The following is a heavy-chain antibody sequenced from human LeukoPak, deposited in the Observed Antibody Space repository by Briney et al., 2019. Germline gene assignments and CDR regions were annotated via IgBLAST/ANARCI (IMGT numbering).Heavy chain of an antibody. CDR3: CPSAYANVTQH. D-gene: IGHD1-26*01. V-gene: IGHV4-61*02. CDR2: IYSSGST. J-gene: IGHJ1*01. CDR1: GGSISSGSYY. Sequence: SETLSLTCTVSGGSISSGSYYWSRIRQPAGEGLEWIGRIYSSGSTNYNPSLKSRVTISVDTSKNQFSLELGSVTAADTAVYYCCPSAYANVTQHWGQGTLVTVSS.